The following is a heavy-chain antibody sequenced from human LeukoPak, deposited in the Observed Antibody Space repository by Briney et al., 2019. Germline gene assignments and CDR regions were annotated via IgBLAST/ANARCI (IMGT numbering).Heavy chain of an antibody. J-gene: IGHJ4*02. V-gene: IGHV4-39*07. D-gene: IGHD1-1*01. CDR2: IYNSGST. CDR1: GVSITSATTFY. Sequence: SEALSLTCTVSGVSITSATTFYWAWVRQPPGKGLEWIGDIYNSGSTYYNPSLKSRVTMSEDTSKNQFSLKLSSVTAADTAVYYCARDENRNDGFDYWGQGTLVTVSS. CDR3: ARDENRNDGFDY.